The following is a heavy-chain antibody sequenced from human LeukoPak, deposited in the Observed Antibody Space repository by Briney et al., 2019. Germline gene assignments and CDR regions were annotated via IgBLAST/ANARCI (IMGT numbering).Heavy chain of an antibody. CDR1: GGSISSTSNY. J-gene: IGHJ4*02. CDR3: ARPIVGATRGFDD. D-gene: IGHD1-26*01. Sequence: SETLSLTRTVSGGSISSTSNYWGWIRQPPGKELEWIGSISYSGTTFYNPSLKSRVTISVDTSKNQFSLTLSSVTAADTAVYYCARPIVGATRGFDDWGQGTLVTVSS. CDR2: ISYSGTT. V-gene: IGHV4-39*01.